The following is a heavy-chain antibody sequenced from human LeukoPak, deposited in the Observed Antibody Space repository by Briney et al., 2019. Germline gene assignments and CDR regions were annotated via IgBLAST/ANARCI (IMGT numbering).Heavy chain of an antibody. D-gene: IGHD2-8*01. Sequence: PSETLSLTCTVSGGSISSSSYYWGWIRQPPGKGLEWIGSIYYSGSTDYNPSLKSRVTISVDTSKNEFSLKMSSVTAADTAVYYCARAPNGFGAFDIWGLGTMVTVSS. CDR1: GGSISSSSYY. CDR3: ARAPNGFGAFDI. V-gene: IGHV4-39*07. CDR2: IYYSGST. J-gene: IGHJ3*02.